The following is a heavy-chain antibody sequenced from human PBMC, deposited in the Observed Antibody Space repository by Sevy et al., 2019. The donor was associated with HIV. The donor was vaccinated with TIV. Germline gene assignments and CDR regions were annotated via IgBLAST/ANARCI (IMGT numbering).Heavy chain of an antibody. CDR3: ASYSSSWYGLGWFDP. V-gene: IGHV1-69*06. Sequence: ASVKVSCKASGGTFSSYAISWVRQAPGQGLEWMGGIIPIFGTANYAQKFQGRVTITADKSTSTAYMELSSLGSEDTAVYYCASYSSSWYGLGWFDPWGQGTLVTVSS. CDR2: IIPIFGTA. CDR1: GGTFSSYA. J-gene: IGHJ5*02. D-gene: IGHD6-13*01.